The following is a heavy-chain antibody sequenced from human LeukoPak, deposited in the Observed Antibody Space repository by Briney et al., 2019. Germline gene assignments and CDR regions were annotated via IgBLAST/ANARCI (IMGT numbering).Heavy chain of an antibody. CDR3: ARDPGIAAAGTVGYFDY. CDR1: GFTFSSYA. V-gene: IGHV3-23*01. J-gene: IGHJ4*02. D-gene: IGHD6-13*01. CDR2: ISGSGGST. Sequence: GGSLRLSCAASGFTFSSYAMSWVRQAPGKGLEWVSAISGSGGSTYYADSVKGRITISRDNAKNSLYLQMNSLRAEDTAVYYCARDPGIAAAGTVGYFDYWGQGTPVTVSS.